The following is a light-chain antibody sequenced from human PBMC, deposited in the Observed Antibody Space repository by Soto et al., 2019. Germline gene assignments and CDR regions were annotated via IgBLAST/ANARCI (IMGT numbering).Light chain of an antibody. J-gene: IGLJ1*01. CDR3: CSNAAGSTYV. Sequence: QSALTQPASVSGSPGQSITISCTGTSSDVGSRNLVSWYQQYPGKAPKVIIFEASKRPSGVSNRFSGSKSGNTASLTISGLQDEDEADYYCCSNAAGSTYVFGSGTKLTVL. CDR2: EAS. V-gene: IGLV2-23*01. CDR1: SSDVGSRNL.